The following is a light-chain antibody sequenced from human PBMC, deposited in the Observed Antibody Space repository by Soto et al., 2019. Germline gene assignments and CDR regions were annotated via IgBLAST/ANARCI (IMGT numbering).Light chain of an antibody. CDR3: QSYDSSLSVVV. CDR1: SSNIGAGYD. Sequence: QSVLTQPPSVSGAPGQRVTISCTGSSSNIGAGYDVHWYQQFPGTAPKLLIYGNSNRPSGVPDRFSGSKSGTSASLAITGLHAEDEADYYCQSYDSSLSVVVFGGGTQLTVL. J-gene: IGLJ2*01. CDR2: GNS. V-gene: IGLV1-40*01.